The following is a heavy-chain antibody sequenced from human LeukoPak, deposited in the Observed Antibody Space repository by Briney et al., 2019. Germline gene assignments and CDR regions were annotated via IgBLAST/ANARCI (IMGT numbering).Heavy chain of an antibody. CDR1: GDTFSGYY. CDR2: TNPNSGGT. Sequence: ASVKVSCKASGDTFSGYYMHWVRQAPGQGLEWMGWTNPNSGGTNYAQKFQGRVTMTRDTSISTAYMELSRLRSDDTAVYYCAREAYSSGWYVGSDYWGQGTLVTVSS. V-gene: IGHV1-2*02. CDR3: AREAYSSGWYVGSDY. D-gene: IGHD6-19*01. J-gene: IGHJ4*02.